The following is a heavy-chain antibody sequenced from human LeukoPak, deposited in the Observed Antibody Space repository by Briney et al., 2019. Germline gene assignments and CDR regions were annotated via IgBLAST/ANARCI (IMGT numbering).Heavy chain of an antibody. CDR3: ATSRRLITIFGRVAFDI. J-gene: IGHJ3*02. V-gene: IGHV1-69*06. CDR1: GYTFTSYA. CDR2: IIPIFGTA. Sequence: ASVKVSCKASGYTFTSYAISWVRQAPGQGLEWMGGIIPIFGTANYAQKFQGRVTITADKSTSTAYMELSSLRSEDTAVYYCATSRRLITIFGRVAFDIWGQGTMVTVSS. D-gene: IGHD3-3*01.